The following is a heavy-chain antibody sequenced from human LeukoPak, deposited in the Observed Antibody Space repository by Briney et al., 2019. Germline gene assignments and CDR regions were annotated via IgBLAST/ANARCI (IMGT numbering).Heavy chain of an antibody. CDR3: ARVFRVVTSHPHNWFDP. CDR1: GDSININNW. CDR2: IYHSGST. J-gene: IGHJ5*02. V-gene: IGHV4-4*02. Sequence: SGTLSLTCAVSGDSININNWWSWIRQPPGKGLEWIGYIYHSGSTYYNPSLKSRVTISVDRSKNQFSLKLSSVTAADTAVYYCARVFRVVTSHPHNWFDPWGQGTLVTVSS. D-gene: IGHD3-3*01.